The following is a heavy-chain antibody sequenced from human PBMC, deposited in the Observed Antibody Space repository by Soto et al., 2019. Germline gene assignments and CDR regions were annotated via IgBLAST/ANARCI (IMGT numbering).Heavy chain of an antibody. CDR2: IGGSGSTT. J-gene: IGHJ4*02. V-gene: IGHV3-23*01. Sequence: EVQLLESGGGLVQPGGSLSLPCAASAFTFNNYAMSWVRQATGRGLEWVSGIGGSGSTTYYADSVKGRFTSSRDNSNNTLFLQMNSMRAEDTAVYYCAKSRYSDSSGDFYDYWGQVTLVTVSS. CDR3: AKSRYSDSSGDFYDY. D-gene: IGHD3-22*01. CDR1: AFTFNNYA.